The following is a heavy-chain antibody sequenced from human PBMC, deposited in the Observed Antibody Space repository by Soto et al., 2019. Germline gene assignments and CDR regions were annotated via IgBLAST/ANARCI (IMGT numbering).Heavy chain of an antibody. D-gene: IGHD6-19*01. Sequence: QVQLVESGGGVVRPGTSLRLSCAASGFSFTTYGMHWVRQAPGKGLAWVAFVSYDGNVKHYADSVKGRFTISRDNSKNTLYLQMNSLRAEDTAVYFCAKDNSAWTLDYWGQGTPVTVSS. V-gene: IGHV3-30*18. CDR1: GFSFTTYG. CDR2: VSYDGNVK. J-gene: IGHJ4*02. CDR3: AKDNSAWTLDY.